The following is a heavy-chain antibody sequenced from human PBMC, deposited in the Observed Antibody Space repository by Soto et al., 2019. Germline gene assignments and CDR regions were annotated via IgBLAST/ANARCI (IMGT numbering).Heavy chain of an antibody. CDR1: GWSFSGYY. CDR3: ARGTRASAVPLDYMDV. V-gene: IGHV4-34*01. D-gene: IGHD6-13*01. Sequence: SETLALTCAVYGWSFSGYYWSWIRQPQGKGLEWIGEINHSGSTNYNPSLKSRVTISVDTSKNQFSLKLSSVTAADTAVYYCARGTRASAVPLDYMDVWGKGTTVTVSS. CDR2: INHSGST. J-gene: IGHJ6*03.